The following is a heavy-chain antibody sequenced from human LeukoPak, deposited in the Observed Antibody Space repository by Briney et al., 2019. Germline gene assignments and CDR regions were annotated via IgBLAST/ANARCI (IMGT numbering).Heavy chain of an antibody. CDR2: ISSSSSYI. J-gene: IGHJ4*02. Sequence: GGSLRLSCAASGFTFSSYSMNWVRQAPGKGLEWVSSISSSSSYIYYADSVKGRFTISRDNSKNTLYLQMNSLRAEDTAVYYCASSNYDVTPYYFDYWGQGTLVTVSS. V-gene: IGHV3-21*01. D-gene: IGHD4-11*01. CDR1: GFTFSSYS. CDR3: ASSNYDVTPYYFDY.